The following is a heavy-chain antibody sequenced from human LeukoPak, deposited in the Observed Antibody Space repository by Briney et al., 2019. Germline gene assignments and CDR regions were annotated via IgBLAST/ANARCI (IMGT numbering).Heavy chain of an antibody. V-gene: IGHV3-48*01. CDR3: ASPVGATTVRAFDI. J-gene: IGHJ3*02. Sequence: PGGSLRLSGAASGLTFGAFRMNWVRQAPGGGLEWVYYISSSPSITYYADSVKGRFTISRDNAKNSLYLQMNSLRAEDTAVYYCASPVGATTVRAFDIWGQGTMVTVSS. CDR2: ISSSPSIT. CDR1: GLTFGAFR. D-gene: IGHD1-26*01.